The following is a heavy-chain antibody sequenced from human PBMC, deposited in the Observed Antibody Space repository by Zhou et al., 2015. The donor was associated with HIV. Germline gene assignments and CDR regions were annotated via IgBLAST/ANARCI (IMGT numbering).Heavy chain of an antibody. D-gene: IGHD3-22*01. V-gene: IGHV1-69*01. Sequence: QVQLVQSGTEVKKPGSSVKVSCKTSGDTFSAYSISWVRQAPGQGLEWMGGIIPFFGTASYAQKLPGRVVISADESTNTVYMELSSLRSEDTAIYYCARERGGYDSSGYVHGWYFDLWGPGTLVTVAS. CDR1: GDTFSAYS. J-gene: IGHJ2*01. CDR3: ARERGGYDSSGYVHGWYFDL. CDR2: IIPFFGTA.